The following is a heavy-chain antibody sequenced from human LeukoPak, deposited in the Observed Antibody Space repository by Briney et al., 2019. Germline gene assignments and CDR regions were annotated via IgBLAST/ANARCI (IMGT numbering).Heavy chain of an antibody. D-gene: IGHD6-13*01. Sequence: SETLSLTCTVSGGSISSYYGSWIRQPPGEGLEWIGYIYYSGSTNYNPTLKSRVTISVDTSKNQFSLKLSSVTAADTAVYYCARALQPGVYAFDIWGQGTMVTVSS. CDR2: IYYSGST. J-gene: IGHJ3*02. CDR1: GGSISSYY. V-gene: IGHV4-59*01. CDR3: ARALQPGVYAFDI.